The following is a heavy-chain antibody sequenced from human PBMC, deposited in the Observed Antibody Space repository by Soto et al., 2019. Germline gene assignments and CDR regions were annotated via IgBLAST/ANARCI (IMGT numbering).Heavy chain of an antibody. V-gene: IGHV3-7*01. CDR2: IKQDGSEQ. CDR3: ARDFDV. Sequence: EVQLVESGGGLVQPGGSLRLSCEASGFSFSAYWMIWVRQAPGKGLEWVANIKQDGSEQYYVDSVKGRFTISRNNAKNSLYLQMNSLRAEDTAVFYCARDFDVWGRGTLVTVSS. J-gene: IGHJ2*01. CDR1: GFSFSAYW.